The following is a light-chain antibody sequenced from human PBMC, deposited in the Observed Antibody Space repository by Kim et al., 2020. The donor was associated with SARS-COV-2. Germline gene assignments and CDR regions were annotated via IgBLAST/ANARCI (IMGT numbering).Light chain of an antibody. CDR2: DAS. J-gene: IGKJ1*01. CDR3: QQYHSRPPWM. V-gene: IGKV3-15*01. CDR1: EDVRGD. Sequence: TQSPATLSVSPGDRATLSCRTSEDVRGDLAWYQQRPGQAPRLLIYDASTRATEIPGRISGSGTGTEFTLTITNLQSEDFSIYYCQQYHSRPPWMFGQGTKVDIK.